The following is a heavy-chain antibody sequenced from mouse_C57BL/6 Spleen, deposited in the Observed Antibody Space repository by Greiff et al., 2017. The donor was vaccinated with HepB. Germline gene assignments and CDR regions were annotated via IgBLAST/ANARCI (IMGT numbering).Heavy chain of an antibody. V-gene: IGHV5-4*03. CDR3: ARAPLTVWYFDV. CDR1: GFTFSSYA. Sequence: EVKVVESGGGLVKPGGSLKLSCAASGFTFSSYAMSWVRQTPEKRLEWVATISDGGSYTYYPDNVKGRFTISRDNAKNNLYLQMSHLKSEDTAMYYCARAPLTVWYFDVWGTGTTVTVSS. CDR2: ISDGGSYT. J-gene: IGHJ1*03.